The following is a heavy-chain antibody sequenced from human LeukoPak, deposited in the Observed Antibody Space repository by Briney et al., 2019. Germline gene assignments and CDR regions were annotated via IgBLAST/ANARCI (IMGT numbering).Heavy chain of an antibody. Sequence: GGSLRLSCAASGFTFSSYAMHWVRQAPGKGLEYVSAISGNGGSTYYANSVKGRFTISRDNSKNTLYLQMGSLRAEDMAVYYCARVNDTGYYYYYMDVWGKGTMVTVSS. J-gene: IGHJ6*03. CDR3: ARVNDTGYYYYYMDV. CDR2: ISGNGGST. D-gene: IGHD1-1*01. V-gene: IGHV3-64*01. CDR1: GFTFSSYA.